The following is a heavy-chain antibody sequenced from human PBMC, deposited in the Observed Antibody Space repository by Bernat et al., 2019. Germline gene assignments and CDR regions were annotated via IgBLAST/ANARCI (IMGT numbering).Heavy chain of an antibody. Sequence: VQLLESGGGLVQPGGSLRLSCAASGFTFSSYAMSWVRQAPGKGLEWVAVISYDGSNKYYADSVKGRFTISRDNSKNTLYLQMNNLRAEDTAVYYCAKVSRYCSGGSCSRDYYYYGMDVWGQGTTVTVSS. D-gene: IGHD2-15*01. J-gene: IGHJ6*02. CDR3: AKVSRYCSGGSCSRDYYYYGMDV. V-gene: IGHV3-30*18. CDR2: ISYDGSNK. CDR1: GFTFSSYA.